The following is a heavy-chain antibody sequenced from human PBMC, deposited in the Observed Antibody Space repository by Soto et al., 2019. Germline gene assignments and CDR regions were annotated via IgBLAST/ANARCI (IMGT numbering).Heavy chain of an antibody. Sequence: QVQLQESGPGLVKPSETLSLTCTESGGSISTDLWTWIRQSPGKGLEWIGNVHYSGTTNYSPSLKSRVTISVDTSKNQFSLKLSSVTAADTALYYCAREDPADYYYYGMDVWGQGTTVTVSS. J-gene: IGHJ6*02. CDR2: VHYSGTT. CDR3: AREDPADYYYYGMDV. CDR1: GGSISTDL. V-gene: IGHV4-59*01.